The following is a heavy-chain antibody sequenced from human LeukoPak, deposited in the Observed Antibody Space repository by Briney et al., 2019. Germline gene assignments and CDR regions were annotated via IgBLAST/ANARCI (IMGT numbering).Heavy chain of an antibody. CDR1: GFTFSTYA. Sequence: GRSLRLSCAGSGFTFSTYAMHCVRQAPGKGLEWVAVISYDGSNKYYADSVKGRFTISRDNSKNTLYLQMNSLRAEDTAEYYCARDIQSSSWFYYYYYGMDVWGKGTTVTVSS. D-gene: IGHD6-13*01. CDR2: ISYDGSNK. V-gene: IGHV3-30*04. CDR3: ARDIQSSSWFYYYYYGMDV. J-gene: IGHJ6*04.